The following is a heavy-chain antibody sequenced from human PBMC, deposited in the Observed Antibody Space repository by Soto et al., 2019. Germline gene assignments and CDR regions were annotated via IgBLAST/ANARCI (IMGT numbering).Heavy chain of an antibody. J-gene: IGHJ4*01. D-gene: IGHD3-22*01. CDR1: GYTFTSYG. Sequence: QVQLVQSGAEVKKPGASVKVSCKASGYTFTSYGISWVRQAPGQGLEWMGWISAYNGNTNYDQKLQGRGTMHTDTSTSTVYMELMSLRSDDTAVYYCARVWCRSDSSGYYYFVYWGHGTLVTLSS. V-gene: IGHV1-18*01. CDR3: ARVWCRSDSSGYYYFVY. CDR2: ISAYNGNT.